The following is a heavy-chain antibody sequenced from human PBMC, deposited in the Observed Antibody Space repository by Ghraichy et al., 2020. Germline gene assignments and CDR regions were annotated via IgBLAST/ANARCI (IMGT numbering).Heavy chain of an antibody. Sequence: GGSLRLSCAASGFIFRGYWMSWVRQAPGKGLEWVANIKKDGSEKYYVDSVKGRFTISRDNAKNSLYLQMNSLRAEDTAVYYCARDLGGGWYFDYWGQGARVTGSP. CDR1: GFIFRGYW. D-gene: IGHD6-19*01. V-gene: IGHV3-7*01. CDR3: ARDLGGGWYFDY. CDR2: IKKDGSEK. J-gene: IGHJ4*02.